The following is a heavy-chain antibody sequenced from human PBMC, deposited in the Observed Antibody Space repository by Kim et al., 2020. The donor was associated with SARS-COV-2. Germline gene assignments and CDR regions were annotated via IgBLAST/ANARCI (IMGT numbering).Heavy chain of an antibody. CDR1: NGSVSSGSYY. J-gene: IGHJ4*02. CDR2: IYYSGST. V-gene: IGHV4-61*01. D-gene: IGHD4-4*01. Sequence: SETLSLTCTVSNGSVSSGSYYWSWIRQPPGKGLEWIGYIYYSGSTDYNPSLESRVTISVDTSNNQFSLKLSSVTAADTAVYYCARTFFRNYYYFDYWGQGTLVTVSS. CDR3: ARTFFRNYYYFDY.